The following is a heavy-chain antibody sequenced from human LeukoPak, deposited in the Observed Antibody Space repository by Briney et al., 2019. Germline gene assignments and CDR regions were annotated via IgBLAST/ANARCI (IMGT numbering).Heavy chain of an antibody. Sequence: SETLSLTCTVSGYSISSGYYWGWIRQPPGKGLEWIGSIYHSGSTYYNPSLKSRVTISVDTSKNQFSLKLSSVTAADTAVYYCARGHKENTLDAFDIWGQGTMVTVSS. J-gene: IGHJ3*02. V-gene: IGHV4-38-2*02. CDR2: IYHSGST. D-gene: IGHD2/OR15-2a*01. CDR3: ARGHKENTLDAFDI. CDR1: GYSISSGYY.